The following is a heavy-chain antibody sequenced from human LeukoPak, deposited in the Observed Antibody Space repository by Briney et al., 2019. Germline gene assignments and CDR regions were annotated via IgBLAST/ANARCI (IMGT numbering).Heavy chain of an antibody. D-gene: IGHD1-1*01. CDR3: AKDDKTGMARNLDY. J-gene: IGHJ4*02. CDR2: ISSGGSRT. V-gene: IGHV3-23*01. Sequence: GGSLRLSCVASGFTFAARALTWVRQAPGKGLEWVSSISSGGSRTYYADSVKGRFTISRDNSKNTLYLEMNSLRAEDTAVYYCAKDDKTGMARNLDYWGQGTLVTVSS. CDR1: GFTFAARA.